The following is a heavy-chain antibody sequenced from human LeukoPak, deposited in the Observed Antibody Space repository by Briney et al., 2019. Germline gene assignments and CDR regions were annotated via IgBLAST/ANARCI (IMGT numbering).Heavy chain of an antibody. D-gene: IGHD2-2*01. V-gene: IGHV4-4*02. CDR2: IYHSGST. J-gene: IGHJ4*02. Sequence: PSETLSLTCAVSGGSISSSNWWSWVRQPPGKGLEWIGEIYHSGSTNYNPSLKSRVTISVDKSKNQFSLKLSSVTAADTAVYYCARGHHCSSTSCLGLDYWGQGTLVLVSS. CDR1: GGSISSSNW. CDR3: ARGHHCSSTSCLGLDY.